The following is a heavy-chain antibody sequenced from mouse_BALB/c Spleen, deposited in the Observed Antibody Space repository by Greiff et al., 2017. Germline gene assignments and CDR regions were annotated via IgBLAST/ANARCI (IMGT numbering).Heavy chain of an antibody. Sequence: EVQLVESGGGLVQPGGSLKLSCAASGFTFSSYTMSWVRQTPEKRLEWVAYISNGGGSTYYPDTVKGRFTISRDNAKNTLYLQMSSLKSEDTAMYYCARDYGSSPFAYWGQGTLVTVSA. J-gene: IGHJ3*01. CDR3: ARDYGSSPFAY. V-gene: IGHV5-12-2*01. D-gene: IGHD1-1*01. CDR2: ISNGGGST. CDR1: GFTFSSYT.